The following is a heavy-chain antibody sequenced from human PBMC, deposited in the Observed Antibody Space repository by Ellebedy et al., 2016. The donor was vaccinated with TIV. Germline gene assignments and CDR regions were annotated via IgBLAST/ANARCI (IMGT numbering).Heavy chain of an antibody. V-gene: IGHV3-7*03. CDR1: GFTFNTNW. D-gene: IGHD4-17*01. J-gene: IGHJ3*02. CDR2: ITEDGSGK. Sequence: PAGSLRLSCAASGFTFNTNWMSWVRQAPGKGLEWVANITEDGSGKDYVDSVKGRFTISRDNAKNSLSLQMNSLRAEDTAVYYCVRDANGDYASNAFDIWGQGTMVTVSS. CDR3: VRDANGDYASNAFDI.